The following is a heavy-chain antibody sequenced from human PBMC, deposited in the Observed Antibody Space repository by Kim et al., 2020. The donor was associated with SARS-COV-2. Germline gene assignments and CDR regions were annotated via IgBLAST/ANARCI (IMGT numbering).Heavy chain of an antibody. J-gene: IGHJ5*02. CDR2: IYYSGST. Sequence: SETLSLTCTVSGGSISSGGYYWSWIRQHPGKGLEWIGYIYYSGSTYYNPSLKSRVTISVDTSKNQFSLKLSSVTAADTAVYYCARVGSSWSAVQMVRFDPWGQGTLVTVSS. CDR1: GGSISSGGYY. CDR3: ARVGSSWSAVQMVRFDP. D-gene: IGHD6-13*01. V-gene: IGHV4-31*03.